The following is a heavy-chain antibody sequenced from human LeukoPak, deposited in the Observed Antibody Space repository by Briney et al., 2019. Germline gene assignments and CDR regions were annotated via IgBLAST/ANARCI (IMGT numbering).Heavy chain of an antibody. CDR3: ATHYDKNSFDY. CDR1: GGSISSYY. V-gene: IGHV4-59*01. D-gene: IGHD3-22*01. Sequence: SETLSLTCTVSGGSISSYYGSWIRQPPGKGLEWIGYIYYSGSTNYNPSLKSRVTISVDTSKNQFSLKLSSVTAADTAVYYCATHYDKNSFDYWGQGNLVTVSS. CDR2: IYYSGST. J-gene: IGHJ4*02.